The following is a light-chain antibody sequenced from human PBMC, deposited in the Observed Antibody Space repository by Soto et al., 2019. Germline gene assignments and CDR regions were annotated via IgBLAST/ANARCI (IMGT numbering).Light chain of an antibody. V-gene: IGKV3-15*01. CDR3: QHYVTWPPT. J-gene: IGKJ4*01. CDR2: DTS. CDR1: QGIGDC. Sequence: ISQYPATLSVSPGAGATLYYRTSQGIGDCLAWYQQIPGQAPRLLIYDTSIRATGVPARFSGSRSGAEFTLTISSLQSEDFAVYYCQHYVTWPPTFGGGTQVDIK.